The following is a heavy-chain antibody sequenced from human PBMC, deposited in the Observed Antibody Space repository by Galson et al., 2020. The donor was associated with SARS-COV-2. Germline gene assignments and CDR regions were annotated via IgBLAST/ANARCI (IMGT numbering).Heavy chain of an antibody. CDR2: IDWDDDK. D-gene: IGHD2-2*01. V-gene: IGHV2-70*01. CDR3: ERISVVPAGYIGAYYYYGMDV. Sequence: SGPTLVKPTQTLTLTCTFSGFSLSTSGLCVSWIRQPPGKALEWLALIDWDDDKYYSTSLKTRLTISKDTSKNQVVLTMTNMDPVDTATYYCERISVVPAGYIGAYYYYGMDVWGQGTTVTVSS. J-gene: IGHJ6*02. CDR1: GFSLSTSGLC.